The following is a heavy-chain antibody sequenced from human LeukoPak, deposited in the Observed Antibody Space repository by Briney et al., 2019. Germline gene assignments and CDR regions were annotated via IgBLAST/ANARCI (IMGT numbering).Heavy chain of an antibody. CDR3: ARQSGWYLEDAFDI. D-gene: IGHD6-19*01. CDR2: ISSSSSYI. J-gene: IGHJ3*02. Sequence: GGSLRLSCAASGFTFSSYSMNWVRQAPGKGLEWVSSISSSSSYIYYADSVKGRFTISRDNAKNSLYLQMNSLRAEDTAVYYCARQSGWYLEDAFDIWGQGTMVTVSS. V-gene: IGHV3-21*01. CDR1: GFTFSSYS.